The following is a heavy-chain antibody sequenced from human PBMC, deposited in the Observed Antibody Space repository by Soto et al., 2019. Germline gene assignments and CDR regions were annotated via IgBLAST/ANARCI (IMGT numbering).Heavy chain of an antibody. CDR2: ISSSSSYI. CDR3: ARVLEGEVAGLDY. J-gene: IGHJ4*02. Sequence: GGSLRLSCAASGFTFSSYSMNWVRQAPGKGLEWVSSISSSSSYIYYADSVKGRFTISRDNAKNSLYLQMNSLRAEDTAVYYCARVLEGEVAGLDYWGQGTLVTVSS. D-gene: IGHD6-19*01. CDR1: GFTFSSYS. V-gene: IGHV3-21*01.